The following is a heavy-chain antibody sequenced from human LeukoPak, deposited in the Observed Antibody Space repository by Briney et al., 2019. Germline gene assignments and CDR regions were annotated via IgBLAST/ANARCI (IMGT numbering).Heavy chain of an antibody. V-gene: IGHV4-30-2*01. CDR2: IYHSGST. CDR1: GGSVSSGSYY. J-gene: IGHJ5*02. CDR3: ARARIIAAAEAASNWFDP. Sequence: SETLSLTCTVSGGSVSSGSYYWSWIRQPPGKGLEWIGYIYHSGSTYYNPSLKSRVTISVDRSKNQISLKLSSVTAADTAVYYCARARIIAAAEAASNWFDPWGQGTLVTVSS. D-gene: IGHD6-13*01.